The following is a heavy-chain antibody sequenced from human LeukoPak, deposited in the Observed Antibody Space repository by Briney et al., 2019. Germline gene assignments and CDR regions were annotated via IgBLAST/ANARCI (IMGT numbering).Heavy chain of an antibody. D-gene: IGHD3-22*01. V-gene: IGHV4-39*07. CDR1: GGPIRSSSNY. CDR3: ASIGDSSSYYYGMDV. J-gene: IGHJ6*02. Sequence: PSETLSLTCTVSGGPIRSSSNYWGWIRQPPGKGLEWIGTIYYSGSTNYNPSLKNRVTILVDTSKNQLSLKLSSVTAADTAVYYCASIGDSSSYYYGMDVWGQETTVTVSS. CDR2: IYYSGST.